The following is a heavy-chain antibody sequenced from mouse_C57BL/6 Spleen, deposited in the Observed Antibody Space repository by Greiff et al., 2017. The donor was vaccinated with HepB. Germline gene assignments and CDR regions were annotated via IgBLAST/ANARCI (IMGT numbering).Heavy chain of an antibody. D-gene: IGHD1-1*01. V-gene: IGHV1-50*01. CDR2: IDPSDSYT. J-gene: IGHJ2*01. CDR3: ARGRSDVYYFAY. CDR1: GYTFTSYW. Sequence: VQLQQPGAELVKPGASVKLSCKASGYTFTSYWMQWVKQRPGQGLEWIGEIDPSDSYTNYNQKFKGKATLTVDTSSSTAYMQLSSLTSEDASVYYCARGRSDVYYFAYWGQGTTLTVSS.